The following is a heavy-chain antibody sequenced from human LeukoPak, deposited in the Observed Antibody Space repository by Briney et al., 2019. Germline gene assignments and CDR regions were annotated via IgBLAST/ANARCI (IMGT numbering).Heavy chain of an antibody. D-gene: IGHD6-19*01. J-gene: IGHJ4*02. V-gene: IGHV3-48*03. CDR3: ARRYSSGYPSDY. CDR2: ISSSGSTI. Sequence: PGGSLRLSCAASGFTFSSYEMNWVRQAPGKGLEWLSYISSSGSTIYYADSVKGRFTISRDNAKTSLYLQMNSLRADDTALYYCARRYSSGYPSDYWGQGTLVTVSS. CDR1: GFTFSSYE.